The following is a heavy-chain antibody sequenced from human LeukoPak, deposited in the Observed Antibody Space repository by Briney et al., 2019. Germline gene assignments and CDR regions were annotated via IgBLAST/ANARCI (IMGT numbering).Heavy chain of an antibody. J-gene: IGHJ4*02. V-gene: IGHV3-21*01. CDR1: GFTFSSYS. Sequence: GGSLRLSCAASGFTFSSYSMNWVRQAPGKGLEWVSSISSSSSYIYYADSVKGRFTISRDNAKNSLYLQMNSLRAEDTAVYYCARLIMVRGVTRDYWAREPWSPSPQ. CDR2: ISSSSSYI. D-gene: IGHD3-10*01. CDR3: ARLIMVRGVTRDY.